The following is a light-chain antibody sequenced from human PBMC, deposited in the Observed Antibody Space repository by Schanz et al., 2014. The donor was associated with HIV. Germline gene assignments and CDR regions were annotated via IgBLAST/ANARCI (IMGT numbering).Light chain of an antibody. J-gene: IGKJ1*01. CDR3: QQSDAPPWA. Sequence: EIVLTQSPGTLSLSPGERATLSCRASQSVSSNFLAWYQQKPGQAPRLLIYGASTRATGIPDRFSGSGSETDFTLPISSMEHDDYAVYYCQQSDAPPWAFGQGTKVEVK. V-gene: IGKV3-20*01. CDR2: GAS. CDR1: QSVSSNF.